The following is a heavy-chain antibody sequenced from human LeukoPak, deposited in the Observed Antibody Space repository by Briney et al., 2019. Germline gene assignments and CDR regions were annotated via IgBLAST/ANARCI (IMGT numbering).Heavy chain of an antibody. CDR1: GGTFSSYA. CDR3: ARRTNGYSSSRPFGY. CDR2: IIPILGIA. Sequence: SVKVSCKASGGTFSSYAISWVRQAPGQGLEWMGRIIPILGIANYAQKFQGRVTITADKSTSTAYMELSSLRSEDTAVYYCARRTNGYSSSRPFGYWGQGTLVTVSS. V-gene: IGHV1-69*04. D-gene: IGHD6-13*01. J-gene: IGHJ4*02.